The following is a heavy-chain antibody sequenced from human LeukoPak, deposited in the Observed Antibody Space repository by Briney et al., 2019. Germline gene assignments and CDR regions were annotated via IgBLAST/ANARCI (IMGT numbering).Heavy chain of an antibody. CDR3: ARGFPGIGRGTFDF. D-gene: IGHD3-10*01. V-gene: IGHV3-7*03. CDR2: INQDGSDM. Sequence: PGGSLRLSCAASGFIFNTFWMNWVRLTPGKGVEWVAKINQDGSDMYYVDSVKGRFFVSRDNARNLVYLQMNSLRVDDTAVYYCARGFPGIGRGTFDFWGQGTIIIVSS. CDR1: GFIFNTFW. J-gene: IGHJ3*01.